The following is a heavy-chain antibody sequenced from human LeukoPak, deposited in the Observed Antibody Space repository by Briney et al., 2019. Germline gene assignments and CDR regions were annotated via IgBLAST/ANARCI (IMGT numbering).Heavy chain of an antibody. CDR1: GFTFDDYA. CDR2: ISWDGGST. CDR3: ARDTAYAFDI. J-gene: IGHJ3*02. V-gene: IGHV3-43D*03. Sequence: GGSLRLSCAASGFTFDDYAMHWVRQAPGKGLEWVSLISWDGGSTYYADSVKGRFTISRDNSKNSLYLQMNSLRAEDTAVYYCARDTAYAFDIWGQGTMVTVSS.